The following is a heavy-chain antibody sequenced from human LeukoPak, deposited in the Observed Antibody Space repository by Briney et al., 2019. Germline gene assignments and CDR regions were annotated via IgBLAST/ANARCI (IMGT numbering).Heavy chain of an antibody. CDR2: IRRGVGST. J-gene: IGHJ4*02. CDR3: AKKGQADDNGKPD. Sequence: PGGSLRLSCAASGFTFSSYDLSWVRQAPGKGLECVSAIRRGVGSTYYVDSVKGRFTISRDNSKNTLYLQMNNLRADDTAVYYCAKKGQADDNGKPDWGQGTLVTVSS. CDR1: GFTFSSYD. D-gene: IGHD1-1*01. V-gene: IGHV3-23*01.